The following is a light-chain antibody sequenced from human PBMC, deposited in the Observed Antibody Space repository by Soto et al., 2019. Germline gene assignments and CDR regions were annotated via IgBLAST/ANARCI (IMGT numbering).Light chain of an antibody. CDR3: SSYASRNLGVI. CDR1: NSDVGDYNF. Sequence: QSALTQPASVSGSPGQSITISCTGTNSDVGDYNFVSWYQMHPGRAPKLIIYEVTNRPSAVSNRFSGSKSGNTASLTISGLQAEDEADYFCSSYASRNLGVIFGGGTKVTVL. J-gene: IGLJ2*01. CDR2: EVT. V-gene: IGLV2-14*01.